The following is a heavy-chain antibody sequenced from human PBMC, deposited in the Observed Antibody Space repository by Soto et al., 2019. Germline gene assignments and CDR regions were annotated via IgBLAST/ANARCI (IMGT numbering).Heavy chain of an antibody. CDR1: GFTLSGYA. Sequence: EMQLLESGGGLVQPGGSLRLSCAASGFTLSGYAMSWVRQVPGNGLEWVAAIRGTETGTYYADSVKGRFTISRDNSKNTLYLQMDSLRAEDTGVYYCARGFRAYIAAPASPWGQGTLVTVSS. CDR3: ARGFRAYIAAPASP. CDR2: IRGTETGT. V-gene: IGHV3-23*01. J-gene: IGHJ5*02. D-gene: IGHD6-13*01.